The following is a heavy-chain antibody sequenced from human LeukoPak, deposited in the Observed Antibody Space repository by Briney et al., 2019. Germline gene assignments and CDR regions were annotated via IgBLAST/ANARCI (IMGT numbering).Heavy chain of an antibody. V-gene: IGHV3-11*03. CDR3: ARRLMSHYGMDV. Sequence: GGSLRLSCAASGFTFTDYYMSWIRQAPGKGLEWVSYISSSSSSTNYADSVKGRFTIFRDNAKNSLYLQMNSLRAEDTAVYYCARRLMSHYGMDVWGQGITVTVSS. J-gene: IGHJ6*02. D-gene: IGHD2-21*01. CDR1: GFTFTDYY. CDR2: ISSSSSST.